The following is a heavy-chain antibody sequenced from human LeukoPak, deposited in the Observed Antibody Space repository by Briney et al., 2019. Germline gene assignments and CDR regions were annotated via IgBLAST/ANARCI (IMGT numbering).Heavy chain of an antibody. D-gene: IGHD3-10*01. CDR3: AKRGVVIRLILVGFHKEAYYFDS. CDR1: GITVSNYG. J-gene: IGHJ4*02. V-gene: IGHV3-23*01. CDR2: ISGSGGST. Sequence: GGSLRLSCAVSGITVSNYGMSWVRQAPGKGLEWVAGISGSGGSTNYADSVKGRFTLSRDNPRNTLYLQMNSLRAEDTAVYFCAKRGVVIRLILVGFHKEAYYFDSWGQGALVTVSS.